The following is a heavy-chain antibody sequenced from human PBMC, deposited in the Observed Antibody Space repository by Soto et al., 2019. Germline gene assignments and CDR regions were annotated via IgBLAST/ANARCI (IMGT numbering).Heavy chain of an antibody. Sequence: SETLSLTCTVSGGSISSYYWSWIRQPPGKGLEWIGYIYYSGSTTYNPSLKSRVTISVDTSKNQFSLKLSSVTAADTAVYYCARGRGMTTVTLDYYYYMDVWGKGTTVTVSS. CDR1: GGSISSYY. V-gene: IGHV4-59*01. CDR3: ARGRGMTTVTLDYYYYMDV. CDR2: IYYSGST. J-gene: IGHJ6*03. D-gene: IGHD4-4*01.